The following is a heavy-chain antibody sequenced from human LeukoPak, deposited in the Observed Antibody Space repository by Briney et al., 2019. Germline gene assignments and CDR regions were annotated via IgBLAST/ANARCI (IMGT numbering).Heavy chain of an antibody. Sequence: SVKVSCKASGGTFSSYAISWVRQAPGQGLEWMGGIIPIFGTANYAQKFQGRVTITADESTSTAYMELSSLRSEDTAVYYCARSGSHYYYYYYMDVWGKGTTVTVSS. D-gene: IGHD1-26*01. CDR1: GGTFSSYA. CDR3: ARSGSHYYYYYYMDV. J-gene: IGHJ6*03. V-gene: IGHV1-69*01. CDR2: IIPIFGTA.